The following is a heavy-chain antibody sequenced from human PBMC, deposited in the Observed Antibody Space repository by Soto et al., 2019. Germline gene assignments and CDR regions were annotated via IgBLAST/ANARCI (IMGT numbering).Heavy chain of an antibody. D-gene: IGHD4-17*01. J-gene: IGHJ5*02. V-gene: IGHV4-39*01. Sequence: SETLSLTCTVSGGSISSSSYYWGWIRQPPGKGLEWIGGIYYSGSTYYNPSLKSRVTISVDTSKNQFSLKLSSVTAAETAVYYCVAGDGNNWFDPWGQGTLVTVSS. CDR2: IYYSGST. CDR3: VAGDGNNWFDP. CDR1: GGSISSSSYY.